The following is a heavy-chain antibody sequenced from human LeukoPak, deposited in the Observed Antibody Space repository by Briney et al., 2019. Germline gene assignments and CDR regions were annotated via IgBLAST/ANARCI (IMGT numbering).Heavy chain of an antibody. D-gene: IGHD6-19*01. J-gene: IGHJ4*02. Sequence: GGSLRLSCSASGFTFSSYAMHWVRQAPGKGLEYVSTISRNGGSAYYADSVKARFTISRDNSKNTLFLQMNSLRAEDTAVYYCVKDHRLDSSGWYGGDSWGQGTLVTVSS. V-gene: IGHV3-64D*09. CDR3: VKDHRLDSSGWYGGDS. CDR1: GFTFSSYA. CDR2: ISRNGGSA.